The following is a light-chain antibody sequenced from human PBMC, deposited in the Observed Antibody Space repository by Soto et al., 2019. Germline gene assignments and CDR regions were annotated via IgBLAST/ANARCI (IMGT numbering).Light chain of an antibody. CDR3: QQYAGSPWT. CDR2: GAS. J-gene: IGKJ1*01. CDR1: QTIRSNY. Sequence: ETVLTQSPGTLSLSPGERATLSCWASQTIRSNYLAWYRQTPGQAPRLLIYGASNRATGIADRFSGSGSGTDFTLIISRLEPEDFALYYCQQYAGSPWTFGQGTKVEIK. V-gene: IGKV3-20*01.